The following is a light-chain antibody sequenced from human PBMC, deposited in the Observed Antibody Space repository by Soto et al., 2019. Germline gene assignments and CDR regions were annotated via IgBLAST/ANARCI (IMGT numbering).Light chain of an antibody. CDR3: QQYDDLLRLT. J-gene: IGKJ4*01. CDR2: GAS. V-gene: IGKV3D-15*01. Sequence: EIVMTQSPATLSVSPGERATLSCRASQSVNIYLAWYQQKPGQAPRLLIFGASSRATGIPARFSGSGSGTEFNLTISSLQSEYFAVYFCQQYDDLLRLTFGGGTKVEIK. CDR1: QSVNIY.